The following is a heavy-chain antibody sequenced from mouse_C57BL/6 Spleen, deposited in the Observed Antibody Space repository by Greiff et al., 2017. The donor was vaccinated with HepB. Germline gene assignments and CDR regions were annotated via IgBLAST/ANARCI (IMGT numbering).Heavy chain of an antibody. D-gene: IGHD2-4*01. CDR1: GYSITSGYY. CDR3: ARYDYDPFYAMDY. V-gene: IGHV3-6*01. J-gene: IGHJ4*01. Sequence: EVQLQQSGPGLVKPSQSLSLTCSVTGYSITSGYYWNWIRQFPGNKLEWMGYISYDGSNNYNPSLKNRISITRDTSKNQFFLKLNSVTTEDTATYYCARYDYDPFYAMDYWGQGTSVTVSS. CDR2: ISYDGSN.